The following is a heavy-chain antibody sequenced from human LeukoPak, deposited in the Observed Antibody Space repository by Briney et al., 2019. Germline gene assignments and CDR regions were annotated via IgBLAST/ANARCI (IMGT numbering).Heavy chain of an antibody. Sequence: PGGSPRLSCAASGFTFSSYAMHWVRQAPGKGLEWVAVISYDGSNKYYADSVKGRFTVSRDNSKNTLYPQMNSLRAEDTAVYYCARSSSGFTMIVVVIDYWGQGTLVTVSS. CDR1: GFTFSSYA. J-gene: IGHJ4*02. CDR2: ISYDGSNK. CDR3: ARSSSGFTMIVVVIDY. V-gene: IGHV3-30*04. D-gene: IGHD3-22*01.